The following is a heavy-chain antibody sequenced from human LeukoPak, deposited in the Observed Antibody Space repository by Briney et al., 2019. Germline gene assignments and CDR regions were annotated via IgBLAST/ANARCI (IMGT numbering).Heavy chain of an antibody. CDR3: ARVRGIAAAGRRCWFDP. D-gene: IGHD6-13*01. Sequence: PSETLSLTCAVYGGSFSGYYWSWIRQPPGKGLEWIGEINHSGSTNYNSSLKSRVTISVDTSKNQFSLKLSSVTAADTAVYYCARVRGIAAAGRRCWFDPWGQGTLVTVSS. CDR2: INHSGST. CDR1: GGSFSGYY. V-gene: IGHV4-34*01. J-gene: IGHJ5*02.